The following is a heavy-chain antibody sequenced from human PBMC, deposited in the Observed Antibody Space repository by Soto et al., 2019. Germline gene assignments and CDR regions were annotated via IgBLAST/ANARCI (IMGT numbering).Heavy chain of an antibody. V-gene: IGHV4-59*01. Sequence: SETLSLTCTVSGGSISSYYWGWIRQPPGKGLEWIGYIHYSGSTNYNPSLKSRVTISVDTSKNQFSLKLNSVTAADTAVYYCARPHGGSSGWDNWFDPWGQGTLVTVSS. CDR3: ARPHGGSSGWDNWFDP. CDR1: GGSISSYY. J-gene: IGHJ5*02. CDR2: IHYSGST. D-gene: IGHD6-25*01.